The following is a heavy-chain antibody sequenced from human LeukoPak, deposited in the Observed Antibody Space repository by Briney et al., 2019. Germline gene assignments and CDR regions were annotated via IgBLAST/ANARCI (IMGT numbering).Heavy chain of an antibody. J-gene: IGHJ3*01. V-gene: IGHV3-33*08. D-gene: IGHD5-12*01. CDR3: ARAGGSRYGYAFDV. CDR2: IWHDGSNK. CDR1: GFTFSSYA. Sequence: GGSLRLSCAASGFTFSSYAMHWVRQAPGKGLEWVAVIWHDGSNKYYADSVKGRFTISRDNSENTLYLQMNSLRVEDTALFYCARAGGSRYGYAFDVWGQGTLVTVSS.